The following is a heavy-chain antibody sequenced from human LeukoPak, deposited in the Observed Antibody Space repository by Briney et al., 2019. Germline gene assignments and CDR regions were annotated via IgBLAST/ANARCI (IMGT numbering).Heavy chain of an antibody. CDR3: ARDRYYASGSYNWFDP. V-gene: IGHV3-11*05. J-gene: IGHJ5*02. CDR2: ISTSSSYT. D-gene: IGHD3-10*01. CDR1: GFTFSDYS. Sequence: GGSLRLSCAASGFTFSDYSMSWTRQAPGKGLEWVSYISTSSSYTNYADSVKGRFTISRDNAKNSLYLQMNSLRAEDTAVYYCARDRYYASGSYNWFDPWGQGTLVTVSS.